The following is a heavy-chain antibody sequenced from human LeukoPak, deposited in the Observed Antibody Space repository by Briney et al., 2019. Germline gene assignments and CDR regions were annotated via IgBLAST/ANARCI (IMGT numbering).Heavy chain of an antibody. CDR3: ARDLHTTGDY. V-gene: IGHV3-30*03. CDR2: ISYDGSNK. CDR1: GFTFSSYG. Sequence: PTGRSLRLSCAASGFTFSSYGMHWVRQAPGKGLEWVAVISYDGSNKYYEDSVKGRFTISRDKSKSTLYLQMNSLRADDTAVYYCARDLHTTGDYWGQGTLVTVSS. D-gene: IGHD1-1*01. J-gene: IGHJ4*02.